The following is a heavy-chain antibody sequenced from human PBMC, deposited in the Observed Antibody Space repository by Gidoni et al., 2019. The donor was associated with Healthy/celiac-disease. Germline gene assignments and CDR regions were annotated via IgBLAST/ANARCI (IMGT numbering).Heavy chain of an antibody. CDR1: GFTFGDYA. D-gene: IGHD2-2*01. CDR3: TRLYCSSTSCWTPMDV. Sequence: EVQLVESGGGLVQPGRSLRLSCTASGFTFGDYAMSWVRQAPGKGLEWVGFIRSKAYGGTTEYAASVKGRFTISRDDSKSIAYLQMNSLKTEDTAVYYCTRLYCSSTSCWTPMDVWGQGTTVTVSS. V-gene: IGHV3-49*04. CDR2: IRSKAYGGTT. J-gene: IGHJ6*02.